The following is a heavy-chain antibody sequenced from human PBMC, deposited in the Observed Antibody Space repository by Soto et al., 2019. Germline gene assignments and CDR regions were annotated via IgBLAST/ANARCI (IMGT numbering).Heavy chain of an antibody. CDR3: ARDLGYYDFTGEKNWFDP. V-gene: IGHV4-59*01. CDR1: GGSISSYY. J-gene: IGHJ5*02. CDR2: IYYSGST. D-gene: IGHD3-3*01. Sequence: SETLSLTCTVSGGSISSYYWSRIRQPPGKGLEWIGYIYYSGSTNYNPSLKSRVTISVDTSKNQFSLKLSSVTAADTAVYYCARDLGYYDFTGEKNWFDPWGQGTLVTVSS.